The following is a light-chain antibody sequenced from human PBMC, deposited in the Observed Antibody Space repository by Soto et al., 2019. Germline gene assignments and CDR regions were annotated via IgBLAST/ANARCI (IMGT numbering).Light chain of an antibody. CDR2: DVR. Sequence: VLTQPASVSGSPGQSITISCTGTSSDVGGYNYVSWYQQHPGKAPKLMIYDVRNRPSGVSNRFSGSKSVNTASLTISGLQAEDEADYYCSSYTTISTYVFGTGTKVTVL. CDR3: SSYTTISTYV. V-gene: IGLV2-14*01. CDR1: SSDVGGYNY. J-gene: IGLJ1*01.